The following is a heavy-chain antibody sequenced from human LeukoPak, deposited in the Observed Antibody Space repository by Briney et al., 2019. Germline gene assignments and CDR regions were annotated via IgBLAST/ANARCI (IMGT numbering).Heavy chain of an antibody. J-gene: IGHJ6*02. Sequence: GESLKISCKGSGYSFTSYWIGWVRQMPGKGLEWMGIIYPGDSDTRYSPSFQGQVTISADKSISTAYLQWSSLKAPDTAMYYCAAYYGSGPTPDYYYGMDVWGQGTTVTVSS. V-gene: IGHV5-51*01. CDR2: IYPGDSDT. D-gene: IGHD3-10*01. CDR1: GYSFTSYW. CDR3: AAYYGSGPTPDYYYGMDV.